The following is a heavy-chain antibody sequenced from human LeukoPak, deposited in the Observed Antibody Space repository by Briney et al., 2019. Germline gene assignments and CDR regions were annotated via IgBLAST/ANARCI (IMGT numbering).Heavy chain of an antibody. D-gene: IGHD1-1*01. CDR2: INPNSGGT. J-gene: IGHJ6*03. Sequence: GASVKVSCKASGYTFTGYYMHWVRQAPGQGLEWMGWINPNSGGTNYAQKFQGRVTMTRDTSISTVYMELSRLRSDDTAVYYCARDKQLDWAHYYYYMDVWGKGTTVTVSS. V-gene: IGHV1-2*02. CDR3: ARDKQLDWAHYYYYMDV. CDR1: GYTFTGYY.